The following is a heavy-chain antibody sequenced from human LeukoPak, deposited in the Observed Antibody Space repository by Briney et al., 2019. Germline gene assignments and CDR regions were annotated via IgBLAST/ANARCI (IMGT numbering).Heavy chain of an antibody. CDR1: GDSVSSNSAA. Sequence: SQTLSLTCAVSGDSVSSNSAAWNWIRQSPSRGLEWLGRTYYRSKWYNDYAVSVKSRITINPDTSKNQFSLQLNSVTPEDTAVYYCARDPLYYYDSSGYFDYWGQGTLVTVSS. CDR2: TYYRSKWYN. V-gene: IGHV6-1*01. J-gene: IGHJ4*02. D-gene: IGHD3-22*01. CDR3: ARDPLYYYDSSGYFDY.